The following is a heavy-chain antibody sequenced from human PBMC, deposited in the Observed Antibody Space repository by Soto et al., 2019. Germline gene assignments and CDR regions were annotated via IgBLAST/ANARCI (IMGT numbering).Heavy chain of an antibody. D-gene: IGHD3-3*01. CDR1: GGTFSSYT. V-gene: IGHV1-69*04. Sequence: ASVKVSCKASGGTFSSYTISWVRQAPGQGLEWMGRIIPILGIANYAQKFQGRVTITADKPTSTAYMELSSLRSEDTAVYYCARDWSCYRYYYYYMDVWGKGSTVTVSS. J-gene: IGHJ6*03. CDR3: ARDWSCYRYYYYYMDV. CDR2: IIPILGIA.